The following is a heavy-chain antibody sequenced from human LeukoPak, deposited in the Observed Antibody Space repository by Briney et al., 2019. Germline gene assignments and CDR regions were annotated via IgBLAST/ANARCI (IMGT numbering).Heavy chain of an antibody. D-gene: IGHD6-19*01. Sequence: GASVKVSCKASGGTFSSYAISWVRQAPGQGLEWMGRIIPIFGTANYAQKFQGRVTITTDESTSTAYMELSSLRSEDTAVYYCARVEHYSGSYNYWGQGTLVTVSS. J-gene: IGHJ4*02. CDR3: ARVEHYSGSYNY. CDR1: GGTFSSYA. CDR2: IIPIFGTA. V-gene: IGHV1-69*05.